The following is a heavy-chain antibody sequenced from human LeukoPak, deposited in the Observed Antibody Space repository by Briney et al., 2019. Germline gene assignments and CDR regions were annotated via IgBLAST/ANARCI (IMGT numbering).Heavy chain of an antibody. CDR2: IYGTGST. D-gene: IGHD3-16*01. J-gene: IGHJ4*02. Sequence: SETLSLTCAVSGYSLGKNYYWGWIRQPPGKGLEWIGRIYGTGSTSYNPSLMNRVTMSVDTSKNHFSLRLTSVTAADTAVYYCARYDSRGSASTRFDYWGQGILVTISS. CDR1: GYSLGKNYY. V-gene: IGHV4-38-2*01. CDR3: ARYDSRGSASTRFDY.